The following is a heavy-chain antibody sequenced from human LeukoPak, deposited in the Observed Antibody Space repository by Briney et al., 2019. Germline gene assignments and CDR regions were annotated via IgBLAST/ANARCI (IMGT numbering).Heavy chain of an antibody. Sequence: SETLSLTCTVSGGSISSYYWSWLRQPPGKGLEWIGYIYYSGSTNYNPSLKSRVTISVDTSKNQFSLNLSSVTAADTAVYYCARAVEMATIIDYWGQGTLVTVSS. D-gene: IGHD5-24*01. J-gene: IGHJ4*02. CDR1: GGSISSYY. V-gene: IGHV4-59*01. CDR3: ARAVEMATIIDY. CDR2: IYYSGST.